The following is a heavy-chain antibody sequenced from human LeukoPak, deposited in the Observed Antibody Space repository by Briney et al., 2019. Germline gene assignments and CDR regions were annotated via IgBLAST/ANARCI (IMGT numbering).Heavy chain of an antibody. V-gene: IGHV4-4*07. CDR1: GGSISIYY. D-gene: IGHD1-26*01. J-gene: IGHJ4*02. CDR2: IYTSGST. Sequence: SETLSLTCTVSGGSISIYYWSWIRHPAGKGLEWIGRIYTSGSTNYNPSLKSRVNKSVDPSKNQFSLKLSSLTAADTAVYYCARLSGSYFDYWGQGTLVTVS. CDR3: ARLSGSYFDY.